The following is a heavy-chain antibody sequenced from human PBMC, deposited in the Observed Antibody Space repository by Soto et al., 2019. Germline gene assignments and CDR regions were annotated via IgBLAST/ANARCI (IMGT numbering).Heavy chain of an antibody. CDR1: GFIFSSYG. J-gene: IGHJ5*02. Sequence: LRLSCAASGFIFSSYGMHWVRQAPGKGLEWVAVIWYDGSNKYYADSVKGRFTISRDNSKNTLYLQMNSLRAEDTAVYYCARDRQSGSYSDCWFDPWGQGTLVTVSS. V-gene: IGHV3-33*01. CDR2: IWYDGSNK. CDR3: ARDRQSGSYSDCWFDP. D-gene: IGHD1-26*01.